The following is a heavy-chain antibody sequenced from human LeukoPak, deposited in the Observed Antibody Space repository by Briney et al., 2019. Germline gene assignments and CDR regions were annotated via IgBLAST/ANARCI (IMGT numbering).Heavy chain of an antibody. CDR2: ISGSGDST. CDR3: AKSPAGVFVYYYYYMDV. D-gene: IGHD3-3*01. CDR1: GFTFSSYA. V-gene: IGHV3-23*01. Sequence: GGSLRLSCAAAGFTFSSYAMSWVRQAPGKGLECVSAISGSGDSTYYADSVKGRFTISRDNSKNTLYLQMNSLRAEDTALYYCAKSPAGVFVYYYYYMDVWGKGTTVTASS. J-gene: IGHJ6*03.